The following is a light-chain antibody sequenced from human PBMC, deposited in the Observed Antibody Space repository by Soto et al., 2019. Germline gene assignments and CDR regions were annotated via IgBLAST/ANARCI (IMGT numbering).Light chain of an antibody. CDR2: DVS. CDR1: QSVSSC. CDR3: QQRINWPLT. V-gene: IGKV3-11*01. Sequence: EIVLTQPPATLSLSPGQRATLSCKASQSVSSCLAWYQQKPGQAPRLLIYDVSSRATGSPTRFSGSGSGTDFTLPISGLVPDGFAVYYCQQRINWPLTCGGGTKVEIK. J-gene: IGKJ4*01.